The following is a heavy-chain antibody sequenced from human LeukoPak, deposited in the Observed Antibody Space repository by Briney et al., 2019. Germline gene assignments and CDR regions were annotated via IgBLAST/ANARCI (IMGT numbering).Heavy chain of an antibody. CDR2: IYHSGST. D-gene: IGHD3-10*01. CDR1: GGSISSGDYS. Sequence: TLCLTSVVAGGSISSGDYSRSCIRQPPRKGMEWIGHIYHSGSTHYNPSLNSRVTISVDRSKNQFSLKLSSVTAADTAVYYCARAAGPSSPFDHWGQGTLVTVSS. V-gene: IGHV4-30-2*01. CDR3: ARAAGPSSPFDH. J-gene: IGHJ4*02.